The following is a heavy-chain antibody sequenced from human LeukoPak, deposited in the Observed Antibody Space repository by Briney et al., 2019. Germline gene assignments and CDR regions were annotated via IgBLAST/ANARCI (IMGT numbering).Heavy chain of an antibody. Sequence: SVKVSCKASGGTFSSYAISWVRQAPGQGLEWMGGIIPIFGTANYAQKFQGRVTITADESTSTAYMELSSLRSEDTAVYYCASAGAAAVPFDYWGQGTLVTVSS. D-gene: IGHD6-13*01. V-gene: IGHV1-69*13. CDR2: IIPIFGTA. CDR1: GGTFSSYA. CDR3: ASAGAAAVPFDY. J-gene: IGHJ4*02.